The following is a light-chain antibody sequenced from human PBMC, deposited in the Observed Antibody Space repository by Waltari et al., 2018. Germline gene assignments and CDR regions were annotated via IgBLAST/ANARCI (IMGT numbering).Light chain of an antibody. CDR3: CSYAGSYTLV. CDR1: RSDLGGYNY. J-gene: IGLJ2*01. V-gene: IGLV2-11*01. CDR2: EVN. Sequence: QAALTQPRSVSGSPGQSVTISCTGTRSDLGGYNYVSWYQQHPGTAPKLMIYEVNKRPSGVSDRFSGSKSGNTASLTISGLQAEDEADYYCCSYAGSYTLVFGGGTRLTVL.